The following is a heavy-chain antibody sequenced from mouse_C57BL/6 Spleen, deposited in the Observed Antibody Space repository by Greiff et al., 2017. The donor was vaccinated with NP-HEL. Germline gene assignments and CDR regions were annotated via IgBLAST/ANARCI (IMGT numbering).Heavy chain of an antibody. Sequence: VQLQQPGAELVMPGASVKLSCKASGYTFTSYWMHWVKQRPGQGLEWIGEIDPSDSYTNYNQKFKGKSTLTVDKSSSTAYMQLSSLTSEDSAVYYCARRSYDYDGYFDYWGQGTTLTVSS. D-gene: IGHD2-4*01. CDR2: IDPSDSYT. V-gene: IGHV1-69*01. J-gene: IGHJ2*01. CDR1: GYTFTSYW. CDR3: ARRSYDYDGYFDY.